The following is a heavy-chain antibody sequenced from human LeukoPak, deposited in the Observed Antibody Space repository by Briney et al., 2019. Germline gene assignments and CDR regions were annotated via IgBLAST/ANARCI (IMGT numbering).Heavy chain of an antibody. D-gene: IGHD3-10*01. J-gene: IGHJ5*02. V-gene: IGHV4-4*07. Sequence: PSETLSLTCTVSGGSISSYYWSWIRQPAGKGLEWIGRIYTSGSTNYNPSLKSRVTMSVDTSKNQFSLKLSSVTAADTAVYYCARGVRPGYYYGSGSYWGPNWFDPWGQGTLVTVSS. CDR2: IYTSGST. CDR3: ARGVRPGYYYGSGSYWGPNWFDP. CDR1: GGSISSYY.